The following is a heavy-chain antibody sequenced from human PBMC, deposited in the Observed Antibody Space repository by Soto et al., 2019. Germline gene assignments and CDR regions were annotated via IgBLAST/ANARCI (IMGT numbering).Heavy chain of an antibody. CDR3: ARDNSDSGGYYYFDY. V-gene: IGHV3-33*01. Sequence: QVQLVESGGGVVQPGRSLRLSCAASGFSFSTYGMHWVRQAPGKGLECVAVIWFDGSNKQYADSVKGRFTISRDNSENTLYLQMNSLIVEDTAVYYCARDNSDSGGYYYFDYWGQGTLVTVSS. CDR2: IWFDGSNK. CDR1: GFSFSTYG. D-gene: IGHD3-22*01. J-gene: IGHJ4*02.